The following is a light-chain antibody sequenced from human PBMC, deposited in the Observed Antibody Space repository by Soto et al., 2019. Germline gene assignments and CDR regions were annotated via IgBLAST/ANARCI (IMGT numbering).Light chain of an antibody. J-gene: IGLJ3*02. CDR2: EVS. CDR1: SSDIGTYNY. Sequence: QSALTQPASVSGSPGQSITISCTGTSSDIGTYNYVSWYQQHPGKAPKLIISEVSNRPSGVSNRFSASKSGNTASLTISGLQAEDDAHYYCSSYTSSSTLEWVFGGGTKLTVL. V-gene: IGLV2-14*01. CDR3: SSYTSSSTLEWV.